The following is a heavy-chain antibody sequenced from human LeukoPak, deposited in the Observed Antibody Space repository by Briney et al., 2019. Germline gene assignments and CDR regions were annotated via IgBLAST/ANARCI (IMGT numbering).Heavy chain of an antibody. Sequence: ASVKVSCKASGYTFTSYAMNWVRQAPGQGLEWVGWISAYNGNTNYAQKLQGRVTMTTDTSTSTAYMELRSLRSDDTAVYYCARGRSIYDTEGDYWGQGTLVTVSS. D-gene: IGHD3-16*01. CDR1: GYTFTSYA. CDR2: ISAYNGNT. J-gene: IGHJ4*02. V-gene: IGHV1-18*01. CDR3: ARGRSIYDTEGDY.